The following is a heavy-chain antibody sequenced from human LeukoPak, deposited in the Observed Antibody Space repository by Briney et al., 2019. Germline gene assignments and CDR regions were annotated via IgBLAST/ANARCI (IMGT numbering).Heavy chain of an antibody. CDR2: IKSKTDGGTT. D-gene: IGHD3-22*01. Sequence: GGSLRLSCAASGFTFSNAWMSGVRQAPGKGLEWGGRIKSKTDGGTTDYAAPVKGRFTISRDDSKNTLYLQMNSLKTEDTAVYYCTTDLYYYDSSGYYFHDAFDIWGQGTMVTVSS. CDR1: GFTFSNAW. V-gene: IGHV3-15*01. CDR3: TTDLYYYDSSGYYFHDAFDI. J-gene: IGHJ3*02.